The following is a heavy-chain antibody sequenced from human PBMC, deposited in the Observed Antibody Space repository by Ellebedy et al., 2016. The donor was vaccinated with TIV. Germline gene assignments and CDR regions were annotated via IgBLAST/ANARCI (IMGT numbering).Heavy chain of an antibody. CDR2: INPNSGGT. CDR3: ARDPPYCSGGSCYSSLLDY. J-gene: IGHJ4*02. V-gene: IGHV1-2*02. CDR1: GYTFTGYY. Sequence: ASVKVSXXASGYTFTGYYMHWVRQAPGQGLEWMGWINPNSGGTNYAQKFQGRVTMTRDTSIGTAYMELSRLRSDDTAVYYCARDPPYCSGGSCYSSLLDYWGQGTLVTVSS. D-gene: IGHD2-15*01.